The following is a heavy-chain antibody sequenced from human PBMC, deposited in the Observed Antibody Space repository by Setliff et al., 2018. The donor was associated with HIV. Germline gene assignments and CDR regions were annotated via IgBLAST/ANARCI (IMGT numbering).Heavy chain of an antibody. Sequence: VASVKVSCKASGYLFTGYYMHWVRQAPGQGLEWMGWINVNSGGTKYAQKFQGRVTMTRDTSISTAYMEVSSLRSDDTAVYYCAREGSPIYYFDYWSQGTLVTVPQ. D-gene: IGHD3-10*01. CDR3: AREGSPIYYFDY. CDR2: INVNSGGT. CDR1: GYLFTGYY. V-gene: IGHV1-2*02. J-gene: IGHJ4*02.